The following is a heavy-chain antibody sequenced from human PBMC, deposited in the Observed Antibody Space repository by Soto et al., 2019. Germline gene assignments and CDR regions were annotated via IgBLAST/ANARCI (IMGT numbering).Heavy chain of an antibody. J-gene: IGHJ4*02. CDR1: GFTFSSYS. Sequence: EVQLVESGGGLVKPGGSLRLSCAASGFTFSSYSMNWVRQAPGKGLEWVSSISSSSSYIYYADSVKGRFTISRDNAKNPLYLHIKSLRAEDTAVYYCAREAGYSSPYYFDYWGQGTLVTVSS. CDR3: AREAGYSSPYYFDY. V-gene: IGHV3-21*01. CDR2: ISSSSSYI. D-gene: IGHD6-13*01.